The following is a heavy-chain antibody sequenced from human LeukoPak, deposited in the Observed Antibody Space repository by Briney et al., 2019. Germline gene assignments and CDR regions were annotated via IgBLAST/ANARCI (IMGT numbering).Heavy chain of an antibody. V-gene: IGHV3-23*01. CDR2: ISGSGSGGST. CDR1: GFTFSSYA. Sequence: GGSLRLSCAASGFTFSSYAMSWVRQAPGKGLEWVSSISGSGSGGSTYYADSVKGRFTISRDNSKNALYLQMNSLRAEDTAVYYCAKSGYNRFDYWGQGTLVTVSS. D-gene: IGHD5-24*01. J-gene: IGHJ4*02. CDR3: AKSGYNRFDY.